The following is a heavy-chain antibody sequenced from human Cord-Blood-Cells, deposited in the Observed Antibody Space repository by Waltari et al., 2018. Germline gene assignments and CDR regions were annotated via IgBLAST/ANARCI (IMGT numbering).Heavy chain of an antibody. D-gene: IGHD1-26*01. CDR1: GFTFSSYA. Sequence: EVQLLESGGGLVQPGGSLRLSCAASGFTFSSYAMSWVRQAPGKGLGWVLAISGSGGSTYYADSVKGRFTISRDNAKNTLYLQMKSLRAEDTAVYYCAKARLPGGGSYYYWGQGTLVTVSS. CDR2: ISGSGGST. V-gene: IGHV3-23*01. CDR3: AKARLPGGGSYYY. J-gene: IGHJ4*02.